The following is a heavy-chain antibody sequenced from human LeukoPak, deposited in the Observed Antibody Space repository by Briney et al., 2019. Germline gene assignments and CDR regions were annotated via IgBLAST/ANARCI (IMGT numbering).Heavy chain of an antibody. CDR1: GFTFSSYA. CDR2: ISYDGSNK. J-gene: IGHJ4*02. D-gene: IGHD5-24*01. Sequence: GGSLRLSCAASGFTFSSYAVHWVRQAPGKGLEWVAVISYDGSNKYYADSVKGRFTISRDNSKNTLYLQMNSLRAEDTAVYYCASWLATIPNRFDYWGQGTLVTVSS. CDR3: ASWLATIPNRFDY. V-gene: IGHV3-30-3*01.